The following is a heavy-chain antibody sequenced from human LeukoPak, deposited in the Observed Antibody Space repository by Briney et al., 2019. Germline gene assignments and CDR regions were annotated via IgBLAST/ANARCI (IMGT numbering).Heavy chain of an antibody. CDR1: GGSFSGYY. J-gene: IGHJ4*02. CDR3: ARGGGCSGGSCYFVDY. CDR2: INHSGST. V-gene: IGHV4-34*01. D-gene: IGHD2-15*01. Sequence: SETLSLTCAVYGGSFSGYYWSWIRQPPGKGLEWIGEINHSGSTNYNPSLKSRVTISVDTSKNQFSLQLSSVTAADRAVYYCARGGGCSGGSCYFVDYWGQGTLVTVSS.